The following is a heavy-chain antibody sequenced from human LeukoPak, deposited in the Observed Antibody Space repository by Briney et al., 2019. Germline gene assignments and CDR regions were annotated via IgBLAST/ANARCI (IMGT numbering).Heavy chain of an antibody. CDR1: GHSISTGHY. Sequence: PTETLSLTCAVSGHSISTGHYWAWIRQPPGKGLEWMGRISQNRGTYYNPSLKSRVTISMDTSKNQISLGLTSVTAADTAVYYCASYYASGVSAYNYYGMDVWGKGTTVTVSS. V-gene: IGHV4-38-2*01. CDR3: ASYYASGVSAYNYYGMDV. D-gene: IGHD3-10*01. CDR2: ISQNRGT. J-gene: IGHJ6*04.